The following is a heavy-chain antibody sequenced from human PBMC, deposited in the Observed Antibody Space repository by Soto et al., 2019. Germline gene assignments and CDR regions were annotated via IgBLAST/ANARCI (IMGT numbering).Heavy chain of an antibody. Sequence: QVQLVTSGAAVKKPGASVKVSCKASGYPFSSYTISWVRQAPGQGLEGMGWISANNGNTNDAQKHQGRVTMTTDTATSTAYMELSSLISDDTAVYYCARHDDRFDYWGQGTLVTVSS. D-gene: IGHD1-1*01. CDR1: GYPFSSYT. CDR2: ISANNGNT. V-gene: IGHV1-18*04. CDR3: ARHDDRFDY. J-gene: IGHJ4*02.